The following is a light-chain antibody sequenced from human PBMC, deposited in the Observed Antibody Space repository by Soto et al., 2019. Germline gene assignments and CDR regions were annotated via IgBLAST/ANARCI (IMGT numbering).Light chain of an antibody. Sequence: DIQMTPSRSSLSASVGDRVPITCRASQSSSSYFNWSQQKPGKAPNLLIYAASSLQSGVPSMFSGSGSGTDFTLTISSLQPEDFANYHCQQSYSTRCTFGQGTQVESK. J-gene: IGKJ1*01. CDR2: AAS. V-gene: IGKV1-39*01. CDR3: QQSYSTRCT. CDR1: QSSSSY.